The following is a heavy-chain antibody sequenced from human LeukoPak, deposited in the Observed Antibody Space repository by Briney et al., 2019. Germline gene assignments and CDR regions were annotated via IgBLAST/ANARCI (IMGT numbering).Heavy chain of an antibody. Sequence: GESLKISCKGSGYSFTKYWIGWVRQMPGKGLEWMGIIYPGDSKTRYSPSFQGQVTISADKSISTAYLQWSSLKASDTAMFYCARHLSYYDNTGYYYSDYWGQGTLVTVSS. CDR3: ARHLSYYDNTGYYYSDY. CDR2: IYPGDSKT. J-gene: IGHJ4*02. V-gene: IGHV5-51*01. CDR1: GYSFTKYW. D-gene: IGHD3-22*01.